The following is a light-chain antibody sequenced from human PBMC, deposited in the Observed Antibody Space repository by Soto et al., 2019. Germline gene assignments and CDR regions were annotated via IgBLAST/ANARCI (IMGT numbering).Light chain of an antibody. Sequence: QSVLTQPRSVSGSPGQSVTISCTGTSSDGGGYNYVSWYQQHPGKAPKLMIYDVSKRPSGVPDRFAGSKSGNTASLTISGLQAEDEDDYYCCSYAGSYTWVFGGGTKVTVL. J-gene: IGLJ3*02. CDR2: DVS. CDR1: SSDGGGYNY. CDR3: CSYAGSYTWV. V-gene: IGLV2-11*01.